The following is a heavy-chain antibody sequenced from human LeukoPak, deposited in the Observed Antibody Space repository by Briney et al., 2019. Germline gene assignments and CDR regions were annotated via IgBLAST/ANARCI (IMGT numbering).Heavy chain of an antibody. V-gene: IGHV3-30*18. CDR2: ISYDGSNK. J-gene: IGHJ6*02. Sequence: GRSLRLSCAASGFTFSSYGMHWVRQAPGKGLEWVAVISYDGSNKYYADSVEGRFTISRDNSKNTLYLQMNSLRAEDTAVYYCAKESPAARGMDVWGQGTTVTVSS. CDR1: GFTFSSYG. D-gene: IGHD2-2*01. CDR3: AKESPAARGMDV.